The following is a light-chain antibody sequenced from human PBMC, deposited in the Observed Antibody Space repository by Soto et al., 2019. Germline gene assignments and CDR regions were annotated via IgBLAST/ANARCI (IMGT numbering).Light chain of an antibody. CDR2: DVN. V-gene: IGLV2-14*03. Sequence: QSALTQPASVSGSPGQSIAISCTGTTSDVGGYNHVSWYQQHPGKAPKLMIYDVNRRPSGVSDRFSGYKSGNTASLTITGLQAEDEADYYCSSYATSSVVFGGGTKVTVL. J-gene: IGLJ2*01. CDR3: SSYATSSVV. CDR1: TSDVGGYNH.